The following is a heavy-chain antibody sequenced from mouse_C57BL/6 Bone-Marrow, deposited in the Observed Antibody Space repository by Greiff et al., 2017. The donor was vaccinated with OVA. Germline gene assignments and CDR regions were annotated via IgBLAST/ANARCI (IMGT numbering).Heavy chain of an antibody. CDR1: GFTFSSYG. D-gene: IGHD1-1*01. J-gene: IGHJ1*03. Sequence: EVMLVESGGDLVKPGGSLKLSCAASGFTFSSYGMSWVRQTPDKRLEWVATISSGGSYTSYPDSVKGRFTISRDNAKNTLYLQMSSLKSVDTAMYYCARQFYYYGSSRYFDVWGTGTTVTVSS. CDR2: ISSGGSYT. V-gene: IGHV5-6*02. CDR3: ARQFYYYGSSRYFDV.